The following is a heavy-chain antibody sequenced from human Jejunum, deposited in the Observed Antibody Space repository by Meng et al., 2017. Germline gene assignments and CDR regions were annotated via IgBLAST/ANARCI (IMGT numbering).Heavy chain of an antibody. V-gene: IGHV3-30*04. J-gene: IGHJ1*01. CDR1: EFTFSTYP. CDR3: ARAAWRQSWLLLDS. Sequence: LSLTCAASEFTFSTYPMHWVRQAPGKGLEWVAIMSSDGSQKYYADSVKGRFTISRDNAKNSLYLQMNSLRAEDTAVYYCARAAWRQSWLLLDSWGQGTPVTVSS. CDR2: MSSDGSQK. D-gene: IGHD5-18*01.